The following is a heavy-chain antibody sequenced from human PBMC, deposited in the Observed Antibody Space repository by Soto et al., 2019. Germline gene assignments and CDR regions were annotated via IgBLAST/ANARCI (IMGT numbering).Heavy chain of an antibody. J-gene: IGHJ4*02. V-gene: IGHV1-69*19. Sequence: QVHLVQSGAEVKKPGSSVTVSGKASGDPFNSNAISWVRQSPGQGLECMGGILPIFCTAKYAQKFQGRFMITADETTHTAYLKLNNLRSEDTAEYYFVRQFDVYRSGYNYAYWGQRTMGTDSS. CDR3: VRQFDVYRSGYNYAY. D-gene: IGHD3-22*01. CDR2: ILPIFCTA. CDR1: GDPFNSNA.